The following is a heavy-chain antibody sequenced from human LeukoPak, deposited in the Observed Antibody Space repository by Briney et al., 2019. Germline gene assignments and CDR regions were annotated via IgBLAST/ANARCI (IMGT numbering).Heavy chain of an antibody. D-gene: IGHD2-2*01. CDR2: IYYSGGT. Sequence: SETLSLTCTVSGGSISSYYWSWIRQPPGKGLEWIGYIYYSGGTNYNPSLKSRVTISVDTSKNQFSLKLSSVTAADTAVYYCARRIVVVPADNWFDPWGQGTLVTVSS. J-gene: IGHJ5*02. CDR1: GGSISSYY. CDR3: ARRIVVVPADNWFDP. V-gene: IGHV4-59*08.